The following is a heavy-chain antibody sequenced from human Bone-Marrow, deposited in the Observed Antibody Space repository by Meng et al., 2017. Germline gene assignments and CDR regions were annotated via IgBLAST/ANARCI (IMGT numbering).Heavy chain of an antibody. CDR1: GFTFSSYS. CDR3: AREAAAGTVY. CDR2: IKQDGSEK. J-gene: IGHJ4*02. D-gene: IGHD6-13*01. V-gene: IGHV3-7*01. Sequence: GGSLRLSCAASGFTFSSYSMNWVRQAPGKGLEWVANIKQDGSEKYYVDSVKGRFTISRDNAKNSLYLQMNSLRAEDTAVYYCAREAAAGTVYWGQGTLVTVSS.